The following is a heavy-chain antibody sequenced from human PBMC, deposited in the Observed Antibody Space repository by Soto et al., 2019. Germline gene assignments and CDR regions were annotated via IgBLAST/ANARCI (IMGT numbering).Heavy chain of an antibody. V-gene: IGHV5-10-1*01. CDR2: IDPSDSYT. CDR1: GYSFTSYW. D-gene: IGHD4-17*01. J-gene: IGHJ6*02. Sequence: PGESLKISCKGSGYSFTSYWISWVRQMPGKGLEWMGRIDPSDSYTNYSPSFQGHVTISADKSISTAYLQWSSLKASDTAMYYCANYIPTLTWGWRDYYYGMAVWGQGPTVTVS. CDR3: ANYIPTLTWGWRDYYYGMAV.